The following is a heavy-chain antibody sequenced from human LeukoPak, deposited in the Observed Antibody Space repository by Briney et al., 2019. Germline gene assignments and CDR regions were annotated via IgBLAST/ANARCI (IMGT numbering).Heavy chain of an antibody. V-gene: IGHV3-49*03. Sequence: GGSLRLSCTASGFTFGDYAMSWFRQAPGKGLEWVGFIRSKAYGGTTEYAASVKGRFTISRDDSKSIAYLQMNSLKTEDTAVYYCTRDSTVRGSYYGMDVWGQGTTVTASS. CDR2: IRSKAYGGTT. CDR3: TRDSTVRGSYYGMDV. D-gene: IGHD3-10*01. CDR1: GFTFGDYA. J-gene: IGHJ6*02.